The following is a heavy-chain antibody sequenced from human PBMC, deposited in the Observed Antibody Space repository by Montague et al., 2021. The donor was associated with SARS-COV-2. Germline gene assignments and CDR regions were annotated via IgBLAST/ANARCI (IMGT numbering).Heavy chain of an antibody. D-gene: IGHD3-22*01. CDR2: IYCTGNT. CDR3: ARLRRYFDSSGSPSAFDF. Sequence: SETLSLICTVSGGSITNNIDYWAWIRQPPGKGLEWIGSIYCTGNTYYNPSLKSRVTISVVTSKNHFTLKLSSVTAAETAVYYCARLRRYFDSSGSPSAFDFWGQGTKVTVSS. CDR1: GGSITNNIDY. V-gene: IGHV4-39*02. J-gene: IGHJ3*01.